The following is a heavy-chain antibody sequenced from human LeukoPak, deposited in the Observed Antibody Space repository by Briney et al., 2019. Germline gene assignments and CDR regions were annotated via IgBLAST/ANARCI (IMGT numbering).Heavy chain of an antibody. J-gene: IGHJ4*02. Sequence: PVKVSCKASGGTFSSYAISWVRQAPGQGLEWMGRIIPILGIANYAQKFQGRVTITADKSTSTAYMELSSLRSEDTAVYYCAIQYYYDSSGYPPAYYWGQGTLVTVSS. CDR1: GGTFSSYA. CDR2: IIPILGIA. D-gene: IGHD3-22*01. CDR3: AIQYYYDSSGYPPAYY. V-gene: IGHV1-69*04.